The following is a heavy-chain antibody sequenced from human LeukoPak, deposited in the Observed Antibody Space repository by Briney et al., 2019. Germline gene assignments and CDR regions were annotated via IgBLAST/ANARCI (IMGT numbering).Heavy chain of an antibody. CDR3: ARRHVLRYFDWFPEIDY. D-gene: IGHD3-9*01. CDR2: IYYSGST. V-gene: IGHV4-39*01. CDR1: GGSISSSSYY. J-gene: IGHJ4*02. Sequence: KASETLSLTCTVSGGSISSSSYYWGWIRQPPGKGLEWIGSIYYSGSTSYNPSLKSRVTISVDTSKKQFSLKLSSVTAADTAVYYCARRHVLRYFDWFPEIDYWGQGTLVTVSS.